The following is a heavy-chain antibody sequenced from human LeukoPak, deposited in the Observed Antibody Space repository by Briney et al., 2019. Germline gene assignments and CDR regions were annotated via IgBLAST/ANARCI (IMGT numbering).Heavy chain of an antibody. D-gene: IGHD4-11*01. CDR1: GGSFSGYY. V-gene: IGHV4-34*01. CDR2: INHSGST. CDR3: ARVPYSNYEGNYYMDV. Sequence: TSETLSLTCAVYGGSFSGYYWSWIRQPPGKGLEWIGEINHSGSTNYNPSLKSRVTISVDTSKNQFSLKLSSVTAADTAVYYCARVPYSNYEGNYYMDVWGKGTTVTVSS. J-gene: IGHJ6*03.